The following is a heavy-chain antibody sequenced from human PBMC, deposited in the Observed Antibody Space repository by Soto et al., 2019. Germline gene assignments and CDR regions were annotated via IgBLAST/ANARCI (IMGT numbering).Heavy chain of an antibody. J-gene: IGHJ6*03. Sequence: GGSLRLSCAASGLTFSAYSFNWVRQAPGKGLEWVSYISSAGTNIYYADSVKGRFTISRDNAESSMYLQMNRLVVEDTAVYYCARDPRKSNDGQGVSYYYYMDLWGKGTTVTVSS. CDR1: GLTFSAYS. CDR2: ISSAGTNI. D-gene: IGHD3-10*01. V-gene: IGHV3-48*01. CDR3: ARDPRKSNDGQGVSYYYYMDL.